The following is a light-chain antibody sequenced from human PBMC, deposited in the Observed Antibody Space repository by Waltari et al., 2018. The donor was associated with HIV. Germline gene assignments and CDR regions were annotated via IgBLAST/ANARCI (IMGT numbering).Light chain of an antibody. J-gene: IGLJ1*01. CDR2: EVV. CDR1: SSDVGGYNS. Sequence: QSALIQPPSASASPGQSVTISCTGTSSDVGGYNSVSWYQHHPGKAPKLMIYEVVKAPSGFPDRFSGSKSGNTASLTVAGLQAEEEAEYYCSSYAGNHNHVFGGGTKLTVL. CDR3: SSYAGNHNHV. V-gene: IGLV2-8*01.